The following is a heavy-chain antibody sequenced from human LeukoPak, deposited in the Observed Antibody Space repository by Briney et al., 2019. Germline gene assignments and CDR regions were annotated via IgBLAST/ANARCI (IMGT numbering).Heavy chain of an antibody. CDR2: INWSGGST. J-gene: IGHJ4*02. CDR3: AKGSLGYCSSTSCFQLDY. CDR1: GFTFDDYG. Sequence: GGSLRLSCAASGFTFDDYGMSWVRQAPGKGLEWVSGINWSGGSTGDADSVKGRFTISRDNSKNTLYLQMNSLRAEDTAVYYCAKGSLGYCSSTSCFQLDYWGQGTLVTVSS. V-gene: IGHV3-20*04. D-gene: IGHD2-2*01.